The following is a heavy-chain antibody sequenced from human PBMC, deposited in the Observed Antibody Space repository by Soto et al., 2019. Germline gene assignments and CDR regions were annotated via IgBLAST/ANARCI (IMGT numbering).Heavy chain of an antibody. V-gene: IGHV3-30*18. CDR1: GFTFSSYG. J-gene: IGHJ4*02. D-gene: IGHD2-21*02. CDR2: ISYDGSNK. CDR3: AKEGYCGGDCYSPPYFDY. Sequence: GGSLRLSCAASGFTFSSYGMHWVRQAPGKGLEWVAVISYDGSNKYYADSVKGRFTISRDNSKNTLYLQMNSLRAEDTAVYYCAKEGYCGGDCYSPPYFDYWGQGTLVTVSS.